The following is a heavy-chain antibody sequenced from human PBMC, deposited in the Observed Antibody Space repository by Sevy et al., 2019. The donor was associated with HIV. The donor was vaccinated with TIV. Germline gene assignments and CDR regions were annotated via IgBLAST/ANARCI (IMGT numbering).Heavy chain of an antibody. CDR1: GYTLTELS. CDR3: ATGGSEPVKISFYKPNHYYMDV. J-gene: IGHJ6*03. CDR2: FDPEDGET. D-gene: IGHD3-16*02. V-gene: IGHV1-24*01. Sequence: ASVKVSCKVSGYTLTELSMHWVRQAPGKGLEWMGGFDPEDGETIYAQKFQGRVTMTEDTSTDTAYMELSSLRSEDTAVYYCATGGSEPVKISFYKPNHYYMDVWGKGTTVTVSS.